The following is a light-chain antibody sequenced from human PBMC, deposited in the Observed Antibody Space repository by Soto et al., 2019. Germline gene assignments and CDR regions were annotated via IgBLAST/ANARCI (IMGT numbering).Light chain of an antibody. J-gene: IGKJ1*01. CDR1: QIVGNW. CDR3: QQYNGYRWT. Sequence: DIQMTQSPSTLSASVGDRVTITCLACQIVGNWLSWSQQKPGKAPKILIYKASSLESGVPSRFSGSGSGTEFTLTISSLQPDDFATYYCQQYNGYRWTFGQGTKVDIK. CDR2: KAS. V-gene: IGKV1-5*03.